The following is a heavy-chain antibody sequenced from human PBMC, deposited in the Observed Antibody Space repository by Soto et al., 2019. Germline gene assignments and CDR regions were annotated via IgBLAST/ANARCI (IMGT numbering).Heavy chain of an antibody. J-gene: IGHJ6*02. CDR3: ASSRIQLEPHGMDV. Sequence: ASVKVSCKASGYTFTSYAIHWVRQAPGQRLEWMGWINAGNGNTKYSQKFQGRVTITRDTSASTAYMDLSSLRSEDTAVYYCASSRIQLEPHGMDVWGQGTTVTVSS. V-gene: IGHV1-3*01. CDR2: INAGNGNT. D-gene: IGHD1-1*01. CDR1: GYTFTSYA.